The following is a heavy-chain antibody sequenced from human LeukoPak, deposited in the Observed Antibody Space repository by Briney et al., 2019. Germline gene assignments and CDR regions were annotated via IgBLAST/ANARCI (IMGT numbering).Heavy chain of an antibody. CDR1: GGTFSSYA. D-gene: IGHD3-22*01. Sequence: ASVKVSCKASGGTFSSYAISWVRQAPGQGLEWMGGIIPIFGTANYAQKFQGRVTITADESTSTAYMELRSLRSDDTAVYCCARDYYDSSGYYLNWFDPWGQGTLVTVSS. CDR3: ARDYYDSSGYYLNWFDP. V-gene: IGHV1-69*13. J-gene: IGHJ5*02. CDR2: IIPIFGTA.